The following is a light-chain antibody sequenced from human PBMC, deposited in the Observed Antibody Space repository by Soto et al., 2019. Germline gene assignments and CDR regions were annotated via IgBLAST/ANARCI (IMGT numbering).Light chain of an antibody. Sequence: EVLMRQLPATLSVSTGEGVTLSCRASQGIGDTLAWYQHKPGQTPRLLIYDTSTRAPGVTARFRRSRSRQEFTLPIHSLQSEDFAIYYCKPYNNRQITFGGGTKVDIK. CDR1: QGIGDT. V-gene: IGKV3-15*01. CDR2: DTS. J-gene: IGKJ4*01. CDR3: KPYNNRQIT.